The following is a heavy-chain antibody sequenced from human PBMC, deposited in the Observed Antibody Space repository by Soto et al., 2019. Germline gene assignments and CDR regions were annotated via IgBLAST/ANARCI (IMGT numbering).Heavy chain of an antibody. V-gene: IGHV3-48*03. J-gene: IGHJ4*02. CDR1: GFTFNIYE. Sequence: PGGSLRLSCAASGFTFNIYEMTWVRQAPGKGLEWVSYISGSGGETYYADSVKGRFTVSRDNAKNSLFLQMNNLRVEDTAVYYCATAPWNNAYCGQGTLVTVSS. CDR2: ISGSGGET. CDR3: ATAPWNNAY. D-gene: IGHD1-1*01.